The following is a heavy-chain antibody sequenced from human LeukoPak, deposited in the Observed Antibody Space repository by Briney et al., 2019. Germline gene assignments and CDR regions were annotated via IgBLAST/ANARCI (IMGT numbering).Heavy chain of an antibody. CDR2: IKQDGSET. CDR1: GFTFSNYW. CDR3: ARKGGTRGPLNY. J-gene: IGHJ4*02. Sequence: GGSLRLSSAASGFTFSNYWMSWVRQAPGKGLEWVANIKQDGSETYYVDSVKGRFTISRDNAKNSLFLQMNSLTAEDTAVYYCARKGGTRGPLNYWGQGTLVTVSS. V-gene: IGHV3-7*01. D-gene: IGHD2-8*01.